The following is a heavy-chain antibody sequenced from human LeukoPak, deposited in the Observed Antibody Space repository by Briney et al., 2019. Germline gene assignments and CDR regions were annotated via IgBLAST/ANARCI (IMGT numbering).Heavy chain of an antibody. Sequence: GGSLRLSCAASGFDFSSHWMHWVRQAPGKGLVWVSRSNSDGSVRNYADSVEGRFIISRDNAKNTLYLQMNNLGVEDTAVYFCARDPSVNNAIGYNWFDHWGQGALVTVSS. CDR1: GFDFSSHW. J-gene: IGHJ5*02. V-gene: IGHV3-74*01. CDR2: SNSDGSVR. D-gene: IGHD2/OR15-2a*01. CDR3: ARDPSVNNAIGYNWFDH.